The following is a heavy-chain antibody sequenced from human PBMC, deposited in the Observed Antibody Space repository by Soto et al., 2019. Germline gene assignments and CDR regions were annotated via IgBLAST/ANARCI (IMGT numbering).Heavy chain of an antibody. D-gene: IGHD2-2*01. V-gene: IGHV1-3*01. CDR3: AREVLLPAAIGIRPPCVYWFDP. J-gene: IGHJ5*02. CDR2: INAGNGNT. Sequence: ASVKVSCKASGYTFTSYAMHWVRQAPGQRLEWMGWINAGNGNTKYSQKFQGRVTITRDTSASTAYMELSSLRSEDTAVYYCAREVLLPAAIGIRPPCVYWFDPWGQGTLVTVSS. CDR1: GYTFTSYA.